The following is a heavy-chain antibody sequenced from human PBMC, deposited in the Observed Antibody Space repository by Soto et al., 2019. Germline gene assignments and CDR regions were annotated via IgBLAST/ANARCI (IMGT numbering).Heavy chain of an antibody. CDR1: GFTFSRHA. V-gene: IGHV3-23*01. CDR3: AKAYASATGHAIEV. CDR2: LSDSGGSI. Sequence: HPGGSLRLSCTASGFTFSRHAMTWVRQAPGKGLEWVSGLSDSGGSIYYADSVKGRFTISRDNSKNTLYLQMNDLRADDTALYYCAKAYASATGHAIEVWGHGTMVTVSS. J-gene: IGHJ3*01. D-gene: IGHD3-16*01.